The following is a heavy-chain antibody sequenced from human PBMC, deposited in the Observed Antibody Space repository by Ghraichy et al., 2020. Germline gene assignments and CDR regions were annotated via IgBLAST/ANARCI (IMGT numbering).Heavy chain of an antibody. V-gene: IGHV3-23*01. CDR3: AKGVGGYSYYYYGMDV. CDR2: ISGSGGST. D-gene: IGHD2-15*01. CDR1: GFTFSSYA. Sequence: GGSLRLSCAASGFTFSSYAMSWVRQAPGKGLEWVSAISGSGGSTYYADSVKGRFTISRDNSKNTLYLQMNSLRAEDTAVYYCAKGVGGYSYYYYGMDVWGQGTTVTVSS. J-gene: IGHJ6*02.